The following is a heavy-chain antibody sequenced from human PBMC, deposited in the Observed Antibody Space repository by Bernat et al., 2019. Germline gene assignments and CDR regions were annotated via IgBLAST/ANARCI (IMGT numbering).Heavy chain of an antibody. V-gene: IGHV3-15*01. D-gene: IGHD3-3*01. CDR3: LKEDFDFWT. J-gene: IGHJ5*02. Sequence: EVHLVESGGGLVKPGESLRVSCAAPGFIFRNAWMSWVRQAPGKGLEWVGRIRSRPSGGTTDYAAPVRGRFTISRDDSTNTLYLQMNILKTEDTAMYYCLKEDFDFWTWGQGTLVTVS. CDR2: IRSRPSGGTT. CDR1: GFIFRNAW.